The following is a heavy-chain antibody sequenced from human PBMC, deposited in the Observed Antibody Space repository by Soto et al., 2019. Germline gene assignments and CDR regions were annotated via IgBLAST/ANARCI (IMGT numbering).Heavy chain of an antibody. V-gene: IGHV1-18*01. CDR2: SSTYNDDT. CDR3: ASVGYGSSFTDF. Sequence: QVQLVQSGGEVEKPGASVKLSCKASGYTFTTYGIGWVRQAPGQGLEWMGWSSTYNDDTNYAQKLQGRVTMTTDTSTSPAYMDLRSLRSDDTAVYYCASVGYGSSFTDFWGQGTLVTVSS. D-gene: IGHD6-19*01. CDR1: GYTFTTYG. J-gene: IGHJ4*02.